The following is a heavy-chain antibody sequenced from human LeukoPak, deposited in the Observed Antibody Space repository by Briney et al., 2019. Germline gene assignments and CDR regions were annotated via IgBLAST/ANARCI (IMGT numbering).Heavy chain of an antibody. V-gene: IGHV1-58*02. Sequence: ASVKVSCKASGLTFTSSAMQWVRQARGQRLEWIGWIVVGSGNTNYAQKFQERVTITRDMSTSTAYMELSSLRSEDTAVYYCAAAIYAIYRPLAFDIWGQGTMVTVSS. D-gene: IGHD3-9*01. CDR2: IVVGSGNT. CDR1: GLTFTSSA. J-gene: IGHJ3*02. CDR3: AAAIYAIYRPLAFDI.